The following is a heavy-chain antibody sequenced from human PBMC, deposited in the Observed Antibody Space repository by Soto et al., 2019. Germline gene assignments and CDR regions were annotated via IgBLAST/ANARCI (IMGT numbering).Heavy chain of an antibody. V-gene: IGHV2-70*11. D-gene: IGHD4-17*01. Sequence: SGPTLVNPTQTLTLTCTFSGFSLSTSGMCVSWIRQPPGKALEWLARIDWDDDKYYSTSLKTRLTISKDTSKNQVVLTMTNMDPVDIITYYCARISSSTVTGPFDYWGQGTLVTVSS. CDR1: GFSLSTSGMC. CDR3: ARISSSTVTGPFDY. CDR2: IDWDDDK. J-gene: IGHJ4*02.